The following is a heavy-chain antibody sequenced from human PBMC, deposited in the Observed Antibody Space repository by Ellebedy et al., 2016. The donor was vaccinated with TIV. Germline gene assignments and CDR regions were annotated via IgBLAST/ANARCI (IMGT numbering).Heavy chain of an antibody. J-gene: IGHJ6*02. D-gene: IGHD6-19*01. CDR1: GYTFTGYY. CDR3: ARAPLAVSRWKVYYYGMDV. V-gene: IGHV1-2*02. Sequence: AASVKVSCKASGYTFTGYYMHWVRQAPGQGLEWMGWINPNSGGTNYAQKFQGRVTMTRDTSISTAYMELSRLRSDDTAVYYCARAPLAVSRWKVYYYGMDVWGQGTTVTVAS. CDR2: INPNSGGT.